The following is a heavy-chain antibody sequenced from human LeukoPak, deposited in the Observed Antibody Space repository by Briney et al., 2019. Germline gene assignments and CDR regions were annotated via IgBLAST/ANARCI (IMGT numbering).Heavy chain of an antibody. CDR2: INHSGST. CDR1: GGSFSGYH. V-gene: IGHV4-34*01. D-gene: IGHD3-22*01. J-gene: IGHJ4*02. Sequence: PSETLSLTCAVYGGSFSGYHWSWIRQPPGKGLEWIGEINHSGSTNYNPSLKSRVTMSVDTSKNQFSLKLSSVTAADTAVYYCAELYDSSGYYVDYWGQGTLVTVSS. CDR3: AELYDSSGYYVDY.